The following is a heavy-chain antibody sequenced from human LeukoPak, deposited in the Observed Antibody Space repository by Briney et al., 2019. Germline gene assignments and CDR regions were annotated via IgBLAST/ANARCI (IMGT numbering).Heavy chain of an antibody. D-gene: IGHD2-21*01. J-gene: IGHJ3*02. V-gene: IGHV1-8*02. CDR1: GYTFTSYG. CDR2: MNPNSGNT. CDR3: ARGTPSGYCGGDCYSGI. Sequence: GASVKVSCKASGYTFTSYGISWVRQATGQGLEWMGWMNPNSGNTGYAQKFQGRVTMTRNTSISTAYMELSSLRSEDTAVYYCARGTPSGYCGGDCYSGIWGQGTMVTVSS.